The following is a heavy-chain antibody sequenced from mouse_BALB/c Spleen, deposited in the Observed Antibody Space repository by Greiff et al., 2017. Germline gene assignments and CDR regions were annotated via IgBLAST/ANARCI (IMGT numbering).Heavy chain of an antibody. J-gene: IGHJ4*01. CDR3: ARDYGYGYYAMDY. Sequence: EVKLMESGGGLVKPGGSLKLSCAASGFTFSSYAMSWVRQTPEKRLEWVAYISSGSSTIYYADTVKGRFTISRDNPKNTLFLQMTSLRSEDTAMYYCARDYGYGYYAMDYWGQGTSVTVSS. CDR2: ISSGSSTI. V-gene: IGHV5-17*02. CDR1: GFTFSSYA. D-gene: IGHD1-2*01.